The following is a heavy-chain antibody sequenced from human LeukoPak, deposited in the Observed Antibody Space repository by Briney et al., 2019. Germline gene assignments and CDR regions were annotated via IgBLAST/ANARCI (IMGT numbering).Heavy chain of an antibody. CDR3: ARARVQLWSSDAFDI. CDR1: GGSISSGSYC. Sequence: SQTLSLTCTVSGGSISSGSYCWSWIRQPAGNGLEWIGRIYASGTTNYNPSLKSRVTISVDTSKNQFSLKLSSVTAADTAVYYCARARVQLWSSDAFDIWGQGTMVTVSS. CDR2: IYASGTT. D-gene: IGHD5-18*01. J-gene: IGHJ3*02. V-gene: IGHV4-61*02.